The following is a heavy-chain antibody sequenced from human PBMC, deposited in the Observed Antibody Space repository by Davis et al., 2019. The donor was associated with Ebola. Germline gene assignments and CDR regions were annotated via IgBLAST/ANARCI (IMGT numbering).Heavy chain of an antibody. Sequence: PGGSLRLSCAASGFTFSNNWMAWVRQAPGKGLEWVANIKPDGSERHHVDSVKGRFTISRDNAKNSLYLQMNSLRAEDTAFYYCARDVYASVDNWGQGTLVTVSS. V-gene: IGHV3-7*03. J-gene: IGHJ4*02. CDR1: GFTFSNNW. CDR3: ARDVYASVDN. CDR2: IKPDGSER. D-gene: IGHD2-8*01.